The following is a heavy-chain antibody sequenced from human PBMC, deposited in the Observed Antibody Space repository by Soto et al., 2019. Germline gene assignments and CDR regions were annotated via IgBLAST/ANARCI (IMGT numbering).Heavy chain of an antibody. CDR3: ARDHIVVVTQNYYYYGMDV. CDR2: IYYSGST. CDR1: GGSISSGDYY. V-gene: IGHV4-30-4*01. J-gene: IGHJ6*02. D-gene: IGHD2-21*02. Sequence: QVQLQESGPGLVKPSQTLSLTCTVSGGSISSGDYYWSWIRQPPGNGLEWIGYIYYSGSTYYNPSLKSRVTISVDTSKNQFSLKLSSVTAADTAVYYCARDHIVVVTQNYYYYGMDVWGQGTTVTVSS.